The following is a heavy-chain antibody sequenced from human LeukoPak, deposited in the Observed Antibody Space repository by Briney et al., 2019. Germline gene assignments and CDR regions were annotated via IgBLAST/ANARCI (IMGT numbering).Heavy chain of an antibody. CDR1: GFTLSSYW. CDR3: ARADLYYYDSSGYYWFDP. CDR2: INSDGSST. Sequence: PGGSLRLSCAASGFTLSSYWMHWVRQAPGKGLVWVSRINSDGSSTSYADSVKGRFTISRDNAKNTLYLQMNSLRAEDTAVYYCARADLYYYDSSGYYWFDPWGQGTLVTVSS. J-gene: IGHJ5*02. D-gene: IGHD3-22*01. V-gene: IGHV3-74*01.